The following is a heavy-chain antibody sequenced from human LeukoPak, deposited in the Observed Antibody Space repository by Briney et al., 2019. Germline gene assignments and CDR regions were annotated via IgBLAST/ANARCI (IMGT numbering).Heavy chain of an antibody. Sequence: GESLKISCKGSGYSFASYWIGWVRPMPGIGLEWMGFIYPGDSDTRYSPSFQGQVTISADKSISTAYLQWSSLKASDTAMYYCARRAATGLVPDYWGQGTLVTVSS. CDR3: ARRAATGLVPDY. CDR1: GYSFASYW. CDR2: IYPGDSDT. J-gene: IGHJ4*02. D-gene: IGHD6-19*01. V-gene: IGHV5-51*01.